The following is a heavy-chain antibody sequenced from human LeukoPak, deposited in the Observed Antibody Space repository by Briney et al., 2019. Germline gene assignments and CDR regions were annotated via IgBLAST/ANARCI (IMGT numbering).Heavy chain of an antibody. J-gene: IGHJ4*02. CDR2: IYSSAST. CDR3: ARDYGSGSYPH. V-gene: IGHV4-39*02. Sequence: PSEPLSLTCTVSGGSISTSSYYWGWIRQPPGKGLEWIGSIYSSASTYYNPSLKSRVTLSVDTPKNQFSLKLSSVTAADTAVYYCARDYGSGSYPHWGQGTLVTVSS. D-gene: IGHD3-10*01. CDR1: GGSISTSSYY.